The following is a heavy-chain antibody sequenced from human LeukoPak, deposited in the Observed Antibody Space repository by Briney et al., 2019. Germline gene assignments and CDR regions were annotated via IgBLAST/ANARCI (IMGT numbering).Heavy chain of an antibody. V-gene: IGHV3-23*01. CDR1: GFTFSSYA. CDR3: AKKRITMIVVVISPFDY. Sequence: GGSLRLSCAASGFTFSSYAMSWVCQAPGKGLEWVSAISGSGGSTYYADSVKGRFPISRDNSKNTLYLQMNSLRAEDTAVYYCAKKRITMIVVVISPFDYWGQGTLVTVSS. CDR2: ISGSGGST. J-gene: IGHJ4*02. D-gene: IGHD3-22*01.